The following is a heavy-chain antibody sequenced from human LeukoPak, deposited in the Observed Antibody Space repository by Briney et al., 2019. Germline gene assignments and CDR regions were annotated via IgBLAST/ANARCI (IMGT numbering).Heavy chain of an antibody. J-gene: IGHJ4*02. V-gene: IGHV3-30-3*01. CDR3: ASLNIVGATPQPFGY. CDR1: GFTFSSYA. CDR2: ISYDGSNK. Sequence: GGSLRLSCAASGFTFSSYAMHWVRQAPGKGLEWVAVISYDGSNKYYADSVEGRFTISRDNSKNTLYLQMNSLRAEDTAVYYCASLNIVGATPQPFGYWGQGTLVTVSS. D-gene: IGHD1-26*01.